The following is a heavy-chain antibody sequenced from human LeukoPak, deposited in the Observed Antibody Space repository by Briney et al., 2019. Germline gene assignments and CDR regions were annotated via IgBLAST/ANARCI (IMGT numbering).Heavy chain of an antibody. CDR2: INPSGGST. J-gene: IGHJ4*02. Sequence: ASVKVSCKASGYTFTSYYMHWVRQAPGQGLEWTGIINPSGGSTSYAQKFQGRVTMTRDTSTSTVYMELSSLRSEDTAVYYCARDMVVTLPETAIAYWGQGTLVTVSS. V-gene: IGHV1-46*01. D-gene: IGHD2-15*01. CDR1: GYTFTSYY. CDR3: ARDMVVTLPETAIAY.